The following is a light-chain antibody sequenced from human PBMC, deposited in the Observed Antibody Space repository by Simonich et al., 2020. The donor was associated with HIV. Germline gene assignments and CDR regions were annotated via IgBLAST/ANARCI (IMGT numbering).Light chain of an antibody. V-gene: IGKV2-28*01. CDR3: MQALQTPRT. J-gene: IGKJ1*01. CDR2: LGS. Sequence: DIVLTQTPLSLSVTPGQPASISCTSSRSLLYSDGTTYLYWYLQKPSQSPQPLISLGSNRAFGVPDRFRGSGSGTDFTLKISRVEADDVGVDYCMQALQTPRTFGQGTKVEIK. CDR1: RSLLYSDGTTY.